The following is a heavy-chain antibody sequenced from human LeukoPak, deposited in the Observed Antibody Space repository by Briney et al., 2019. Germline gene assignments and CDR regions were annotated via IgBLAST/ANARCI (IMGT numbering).Heavy chain of an antibody. CDR2: ISGDGGST. V-gene: IGHV3-43*02. CDR3: ANGAALFGYFQH. CDR1: GFTFDDYA. J-gene: IGHJ1*01. D-gene: IGHD3-16*01. Sequence: GGSLRLSCAASGFTFDDYAMHWVRQAPGKGLEWVSLISGDGGSTYYADSVKGRFTISRDNSKNSLYLQMNSLRTEDTALYYCANGAALFGYFQHWGQGTLVTVSS.